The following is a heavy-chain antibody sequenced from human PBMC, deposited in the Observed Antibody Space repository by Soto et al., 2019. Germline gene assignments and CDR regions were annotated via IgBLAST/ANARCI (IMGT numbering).Heavy chain of an antibody. V-gene: IGHV4-38-2*02. J-gene: IGHJ4*02. CDR3: ARELDRYFDY. CDR2: IYHSGST. Sequence: SETLSLTCAVSGYFISSGSYWGWIRKPPGKGLEWIGSIYHSGSTYYNASLKGRVTISVDTSKNQFSLKLNSVTATDTAIYYCARELDRYFDYWGQGTLVTVSS. CDR1: GYFISSGSY. D-gene: IGHD1-1*01.